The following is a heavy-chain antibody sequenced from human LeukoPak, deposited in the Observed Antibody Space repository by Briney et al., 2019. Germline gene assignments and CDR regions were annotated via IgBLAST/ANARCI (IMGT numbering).Heavy chain of an antibody. D-gene: IGHD3-10*01. CDR3: ARDQGGSGSYYTYYYYMDV. V-gene: IGHV1-2*02. CDR2: INPNSGGT. CDR1: GYTFTGYY. J-gene: IGHJ6*03. Sequence: AASVKVSCKASGYTFTGYYMHWVRQAPGQGLEWMGWINPNSGGTNYAQKFQGRVTMTRDTSISTAYMELRSLRSDDTAVYYCARDQGGSGSYYTYYYYMDVWGKGTTVTISS.